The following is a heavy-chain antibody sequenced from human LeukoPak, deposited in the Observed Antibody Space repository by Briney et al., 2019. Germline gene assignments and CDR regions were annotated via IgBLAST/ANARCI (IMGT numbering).Heavy chain of an antibody. J-gene: IGHJ4*02. V-gene: IGHV4-4*07. D-gene: IGHD3-3*01. CDR3: ARGGLEWLSKRYFDY. CDR2: IYTSGST. Sequence: PSETLSLTCTVSGGSISSYYWSWIRQPAGKGLEWIGRIYTSGSTNYNPSLKSRVTMPVDTSKNQFSLKLSSVTAADTAVYYCARGGLEWLSKRYFDYWGQGTLVTVSS. CDR1: GGSISSYY.